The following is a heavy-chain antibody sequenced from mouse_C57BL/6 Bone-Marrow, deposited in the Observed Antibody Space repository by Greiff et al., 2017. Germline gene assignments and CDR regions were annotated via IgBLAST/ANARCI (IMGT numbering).Heavy chain of an antibody. Sequence: QVQLKQSDAELVKPGASVKISCKVSGYTFTDHTIHWMKQRPEQGLEWIGYIYPRDGSTKYNAKFKGKATLTADKSSHTAYMQLNSLTSEHSAVSFCARVFYYYGRSFYAMDYWGQGTSVTVSS. CDR2: IYPRDGST. CDR3: ARVFYYYGRSFYAMDY. D-gene: IGHD1-1*01. CDR1: GYTFTDHT. J-gene: IGHJ4*01. V-gene: IGHV1-78*01.